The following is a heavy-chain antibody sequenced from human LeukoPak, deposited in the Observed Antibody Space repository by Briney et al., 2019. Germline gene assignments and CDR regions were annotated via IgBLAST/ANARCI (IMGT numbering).Heavy chain of an antibody. CDR3: AREVGGNSAFDY. D-gene: IGHD4-23*01. Sequence: PSETLSLTCTVSGGSISSYYWSWIRQPPGKGLEWIGYIYYSGSTNYNPSLKSRVTISVDTSKNQFSLKLGSVTAADTAVYYCAREVGGNSAFDYWGQGTLVTVSS. CDR1: GGSISSYY. V-gene: IGHV4-59*01. CDR2: IYYSGST. J-gene: IGHJ4*02.